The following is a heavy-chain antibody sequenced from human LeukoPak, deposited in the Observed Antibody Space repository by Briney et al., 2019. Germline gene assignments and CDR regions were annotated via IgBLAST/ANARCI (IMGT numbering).Heavy chain of an antibody. J-gene: IGHJ4*02. Sequence: SETLSLTCTVSGGSISSSSYYWGWIRQPPGKGLEWIGSIYYSGSTYYNPSLKSRVTISVDTSKNQFSLKLSSVTAADTAVYYCARLSWYPRALKSYWGQGTLVTVSS. V-gene: IGHV4-39*07. D-gene: IGHD6-13*01. CDR1: GGSISSSSYY. CDR3: ARLSWYPRALKSY. CDR2: IYYSGST.